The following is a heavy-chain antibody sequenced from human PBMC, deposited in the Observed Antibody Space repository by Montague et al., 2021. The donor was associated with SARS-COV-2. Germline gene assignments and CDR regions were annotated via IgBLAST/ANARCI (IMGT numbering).Heavy chain of an antibody. D-gene: IGHD1-1*01. Sequence: SETLSLTCTVSGGSITVSRYDWGWIRQPPGKELEWIGSVHYTAATSYNESLKGRLTISVDTSENQFSLSMTSVTASDPAVYYCARHRANAGSFDIWGHGTLVTVSS. V-gene: IGHV4-39*01. CDR3: ARHRANAGSFDI. CDR2: VHYTAAT. J-gene: IGHJ3*02. CDR1: GGSITVSRYD.